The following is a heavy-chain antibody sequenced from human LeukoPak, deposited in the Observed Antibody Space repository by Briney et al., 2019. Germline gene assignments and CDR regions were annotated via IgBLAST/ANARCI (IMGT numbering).Heavy chain of an antibody. J-gene: IGHJ4*02. V-gene: IGHV3-30*18. CDR3: AKGTERLLPYYFDY. CDR1: GFSFRNYG. Sequence: GGSLRLSCAASGFSFRNYGMHGVRQAPGKGLEWVAVVSYDGSNEYYADSVKGRFTIPRDNSKTTVYLQMTSLTDEDTAMYYCAKGTERLLPYYFDYWGQGTLVTVSS. CDR2: VSYDGSNE. D-gene: IGHD3-22*01.